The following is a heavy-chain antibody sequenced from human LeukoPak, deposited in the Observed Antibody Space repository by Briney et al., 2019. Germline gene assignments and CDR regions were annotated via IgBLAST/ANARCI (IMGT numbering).Heavy chain of an antibody. CDR1: GFTFSSYG. CDR2: IRYDGSNK. CDR3: ARPRGPYGSGSYPFDY. J-gene: IGHJ4*02. Sequence: GRSLRLSCAASGFTFSSYGMHWVRQAPGKGLEWVAVIRYDGSNKYYADSVKGRFTISRDNPKNTLYLQMNSLRAEDTAVYYCARPRGPYGSGSYPFDYWGQGTLVTVSS. V-gene: IGHV3-33*01. D-gene: IGHD3-10*01.